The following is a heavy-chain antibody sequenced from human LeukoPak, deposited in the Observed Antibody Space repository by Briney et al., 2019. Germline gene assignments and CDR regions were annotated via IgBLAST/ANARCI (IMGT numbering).Heavy chain of an antibody. CDR1: GGSISSYY. CDR3: ARTSTYYDFWSGYYTGYYYYYYYMDV. CDR2: IYYSGST. J-gene: IGHJ6*03. D-gene: IGHD3-3*01. Sequence: TSETLSLTCTVSGGSISSYYWSWIRQPAGKGLEWIGYIYYSGSTNYNPSLKSRVTISVDTSKNQFSLKLSSVTAADTAVYYCARTSTYYDFWSGYYTGYYYYYYYMDVWGKGTTVTVSS. V-gene: IGHV4-59*01.